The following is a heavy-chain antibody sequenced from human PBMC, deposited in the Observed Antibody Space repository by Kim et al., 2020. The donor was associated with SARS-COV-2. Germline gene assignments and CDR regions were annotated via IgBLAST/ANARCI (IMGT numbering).Heavy chain of an antibody. CDR3: VKVQTSSGRYYFDY. CDR1: GFTFSSYA. CDR2: ISGSGGST. D-gene: IGHD6-19*01. Sequence: GGSLRLSCAASGFTFSSYAMSWVRQAPGKGLEWVSAISGSGGSTYYADSVKGRFTISRDNSKNTLYLQMNSLRAEDTAVYYCVKVQTSSGRYYFDYWGQGTLVTVSS. J-gene: IGHJ4*02. V-gene: IGHV3-23*01.